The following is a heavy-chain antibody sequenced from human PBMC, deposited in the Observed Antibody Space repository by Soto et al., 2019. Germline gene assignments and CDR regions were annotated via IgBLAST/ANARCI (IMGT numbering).Heavy chain of an antibody. CDR1: GGTFSSYA. Sequence: QVQLVQSGAEVKKPGSSVKVSCKAPGGTFSSYAISWVRQAPGQGLEWMGGIIPIFGTANYAQKFQGRVTITAEESTSRGCMELSSLRSEGTAVYYCARSQGGSSSLDVYYYYYYGMDVWGQGTTVTVSS. D-gene: IGHD2-15*01. J-gene: IGHJ6*02. V-gene: IGHV1-69*01. CDR2: IIPIFGTA. CDR3: ARSQGGSSSLDVYYYYYYGMDV.